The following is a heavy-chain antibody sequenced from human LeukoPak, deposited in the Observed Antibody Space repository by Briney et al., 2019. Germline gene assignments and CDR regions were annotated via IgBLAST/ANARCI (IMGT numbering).Heavy chain of an antibody. CDR1: GYTFTSYD. J-gene: IGHJ6*02. CDR2: MNPNSGNT. Sequence: ASVKVSCKASGYTFTSYDINWVRQATGQGLEWMGWMNPNSGNTGYAQKFQGRVTMTRNTSISTAYMELSSLRSEDTAVYYCARVMPGQWLFYYYYGMDVWGQGTTVTVSS. V-gene: IGHV1-8*01. D-gene: IGHD3-22*01. CDR3: ARVMPGQWLFYYYYGMDV.